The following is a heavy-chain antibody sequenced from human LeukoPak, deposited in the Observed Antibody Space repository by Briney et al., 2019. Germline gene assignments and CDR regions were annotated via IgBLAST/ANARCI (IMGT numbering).Heavy chain of an antibody. Sequence: SETLSLTCTVSGGSISSYYWSWIRQPPGKGLEWIGYIYYSGSTNYNPSLKSRVTISVDTSKNQFSLKLSSVTAADTAVYYCARVSYHYDSSGYLTSLYFDYWGQGTLVTVSS. CDR3: ARVSYHYDSSGYLTSLYFDY. CDR1: GGSISSYY. D-gene: IGHD3-22*01. V-gene: IGHV4-59*01. J-gene: IGHJ4*02. CDR2: IYYSGST.